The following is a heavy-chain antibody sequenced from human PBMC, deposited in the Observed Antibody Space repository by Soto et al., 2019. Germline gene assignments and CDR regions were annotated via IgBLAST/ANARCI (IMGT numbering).Heavy chain of an antibody. CDR2: INHSGST. J-gene: IGHJ4*02. Sequence: SETLSLTCAVYGGSFSGYYWSWIRQPPGKGLEWIGEINHSGSTNYNPSLKSRVTISVDTSKNQFSLKLSSVTAADTAVYYCAREGYPESSSWYVDYWGQGTLVSVSS. V-gene: IGHV4-34*01. D-gene: IGHD6-13*01. CDR1: GGSFSGYY. CDR3: AREGYPESSSWYVDY.